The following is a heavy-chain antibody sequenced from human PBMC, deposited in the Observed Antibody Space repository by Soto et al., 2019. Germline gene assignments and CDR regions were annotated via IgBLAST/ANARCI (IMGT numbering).Heavy chain of an antibody. V-gene: IGHV4-59*12. J-gene: IGHJ5*02. CDR2: IYYSGST. D-gene: IGHD3-3*01. CDR1: GGSISSYY. CDR3: ARGLRFLEWLLYSNWFDP. Sequence: SETLSLTCTVSGGSISSYYWSWIRQPPGKGLEWIGYIYYSGSTNYNPSLKSRVTISVDTSKNQFSLKLSSVTAADTAVYYCARGLRFLEWLLYSNWFDPWGQGTLVTVSS.